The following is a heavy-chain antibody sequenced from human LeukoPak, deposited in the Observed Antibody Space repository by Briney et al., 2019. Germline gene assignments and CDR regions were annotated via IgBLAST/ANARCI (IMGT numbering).Heavy chain of an antibody. CDR2: IYYSGST. CDR1: GESFDAFY. J-gene: IGHJ4*02. V-gene: IGHV4-30-4*08. CDR3: ARLLYYYDSSGYYPLYYFDY. D-gene: IGHD3-22*01. Sequence: PSETLSLTCAVRGESFDAFYWTWVRQPPGKGLEWIGYIYYSGSTYYNPSLKSRVTISVDTSKNQFSLKLSSVTAADTAVYYCARLLYYYDSSGYYPLYYFDYWGQGTLVTVSS.